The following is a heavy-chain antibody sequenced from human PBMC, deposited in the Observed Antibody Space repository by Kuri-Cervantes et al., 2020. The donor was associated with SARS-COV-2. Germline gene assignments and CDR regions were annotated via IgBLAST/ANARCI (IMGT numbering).Heavy chain of an antibody. Sequence: SVKVSCKASGGTFSSYAIRWVRQAPGQGLEWMGRIIPILGIANYAQKFQGRVTITADKSTSTAYMELSRLRSDDTAVYYCARALVLPAYYYYGMDVWGQGTTVTVSS. CDR3: ARALVLPAYYYYGMDV. CDR1: GGTFSSYA. CDR2: IIPILGIA. V-gene: IGHV1-69*04. J-gene: IGHJ6*02.